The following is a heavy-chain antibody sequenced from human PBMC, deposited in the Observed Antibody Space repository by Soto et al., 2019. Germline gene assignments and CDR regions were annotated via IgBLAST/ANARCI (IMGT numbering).Heavy chain of an antibody. Sequence: QVQLVESGGGVVQPGRSLRLSCAASGFTFSSYGMHWVRQAPGKGLEWVAVISYDGSNKYYADSVKGRFTISRDNSKNTLHLQMNSLRAEDSDVYYCAKGSYYDFWSGYYTRSDWFDPWGQGTLVNVSS. D-gene: IGHD3-3*01. J-gene: IGHJ5*02. CDR1: GFTFSSYG. CDR2: ISYDGSNK. V-gene: IGHV3-30*18. CDR3: AKGSYYDFWSGYYTRSDWFDP.